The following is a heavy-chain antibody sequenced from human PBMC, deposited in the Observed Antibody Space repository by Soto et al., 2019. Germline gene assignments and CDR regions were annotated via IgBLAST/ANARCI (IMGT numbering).Heavy chain of an antibody. V-gene: IGHV3-33*01. Sequence: SVKVSCKASGFTFSSYGMHWVRQAPGKGLEWVAVIWYDGSNKYYADSVKGRFTISRDNSKNTLYLQMNSLRAEDTAVYYCARGGYYGSGSQYYYYGMDVWGQGTTVTVSS. CDR3: ARGGYYGSGSQYYYYGMDV. J-gene: IGHJ6*02. CDR1: GFTFSSYG. CDR2: IWYDGSNK. D-gene: IGHD3-10*01.